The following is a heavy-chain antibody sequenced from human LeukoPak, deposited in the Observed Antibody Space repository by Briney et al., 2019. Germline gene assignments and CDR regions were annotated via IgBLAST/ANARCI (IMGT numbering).Heavy chain of an antibody. V-gene: IGHV4-59*01. CDR2: IYYSGST. J-gene: IGHJ4*02. CDR1: GGTISSYY. CDR3: AGLNGGAVAGYYFDY. D-gene: IGHD6-19*01. Sequence: SETLTLTCTASGGTISSYYWSWIRQPPGKGLEWIGYIYYSGSTNYNPSLKSRGTISVNTSKSQFSLKLRSVTAADTAVYYCAGLNGGAVAGYYFDYWGQGTLVTVSS.